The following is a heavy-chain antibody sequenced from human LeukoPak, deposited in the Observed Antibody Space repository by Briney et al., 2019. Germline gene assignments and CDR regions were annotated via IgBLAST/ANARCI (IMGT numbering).Heavy chain of an antibody. Sequence: SETLSLTCTVSGGSISSYYWSWIRQPPGKGLEWIGYIYYSGSTNYNPSLKSRVTISADTSKNQFSLKLSSVTAADTAVYYCARDSRPTYYDRAFDIWGQGTMVTVSS. CDR2: IYYSGST. D-gene: IGHD3-16*01. CDR3: ARDSRPTYYDRAFDI. J-gene: IGHJ3*02. CDR1: GGSISSYY. V-gene: IGHV4-59*01.